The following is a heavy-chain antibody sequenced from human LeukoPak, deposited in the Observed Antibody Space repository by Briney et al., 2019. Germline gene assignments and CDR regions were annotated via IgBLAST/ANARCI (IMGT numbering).Heavy chain of an antibody. CDR2: ISGSGGST. D-gene: IGHD4-17*01. V-gene: IGHV3-23*01. Sequence: GGSLRLSCAASGFTFSSYAMSWVRQAPGKGLEWVSAISGSGGSTYYADSVKGRFTISRDNSKNTLYLQMNSLRAEDTAVYYCAKDDSTVTTYGPYCYYGMDVWGQGTTVTVSS. J-gene: IGHJ6*02. CDR1: GFTFSSYA. CDR3: AKDDSTVTTYGPYCYYGMDV.